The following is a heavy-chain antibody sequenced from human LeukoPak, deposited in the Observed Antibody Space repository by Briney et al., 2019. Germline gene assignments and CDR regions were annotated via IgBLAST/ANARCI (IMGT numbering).Heavy chain of an antibody. CDR2: INPSGGST. Sequence: ASVKVSCKASGYTFTSYYMHWVRQAPGQGLEWMGIINPSGGSTSYAQKFQGRVTMTRDTSTSTVYMELSSLRSEDTAVYYCARDLISYDSSGYSDYWGQGTLVTVSS. CDR3: ARDLISYDSSGYSDY. D-gene: IGHD3-22*01. CDR1: GYTFTSYY. J-gene: IGHJ4*02. V-gene: IGHV1-46*01.